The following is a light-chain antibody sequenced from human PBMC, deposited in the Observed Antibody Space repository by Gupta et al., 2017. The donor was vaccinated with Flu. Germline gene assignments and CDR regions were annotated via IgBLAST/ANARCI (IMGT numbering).Light chain of an antibody. CDR1: SGSVSSTNT. CDR2: STN. CDR3: VLHVGSGIWV. Sequence: QTVVTHEPSFSVSPGGTVTLTCGLSSGSVSSTNTPSWYQQTPGQAPRTLIYSTNTRSSGVPDRFSGSIVGNKAALTITGAQADDESDYYCVLHVGSGIWVFGGGTKVTVL. J-gene: IGLJ3*02. V-gene: IGLV8-61*01.